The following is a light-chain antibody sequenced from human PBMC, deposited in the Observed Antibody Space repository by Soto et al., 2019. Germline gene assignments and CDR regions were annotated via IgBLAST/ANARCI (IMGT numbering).Light chain of an antibody. Sequence: EIVLTQSPGTLSLSPGERATLSCKASQSVTSRYLAWYQQKPGQAPRLLIYGASSRATGITDRFSGSGSGTDFTLTISRLEPEDFGVYFCQQYNNSPEYTFGKGTRLEIK. CDR2: GAS. CDR3: QQYNNSPEYT. V-gene: IGKV3-20*01. CDR1: QSVTSRY. J-gene: IGKJ2*01.